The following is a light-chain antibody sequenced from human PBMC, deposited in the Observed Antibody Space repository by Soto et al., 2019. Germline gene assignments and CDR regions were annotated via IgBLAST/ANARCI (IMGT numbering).Light chain of an antibody. CDR3: QQRSN. J-gene: IGKJ5*01. Sequence: ELLLTQSPGILSLSPGDRASLSCGASQSITSSFLAWYQQKPGQAPRLLIYGASSRATGIPDRFSGTGSATDFTLTINRLEPEDFAVYYCQQRSNFGQGTRLEIK. CDR1: QSITSSF. CDR2: GAS. V-gene: IGKV3D-20*02.